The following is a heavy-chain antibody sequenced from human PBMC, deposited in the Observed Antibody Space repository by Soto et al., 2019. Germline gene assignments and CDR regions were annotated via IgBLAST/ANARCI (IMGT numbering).Heavy chain of an antibody. Sequence: EVQLVESGGGVVRPGGSLRLSCAASGFTFDDYGMSWVRQVPGKGWEWFSGINWNGGSTGYADSVKGRFTISRDNAKNSLYLQMNSLRAEDTALYYCARDKVPYGSGSYLVGYWGQGTLVTVSS. D-gene: IGHD3-10*01. J-gene: IGHJ4*02. CDR3: ARDKVPYGSGSYLVGY. CDR2: INWNGGST. V-gene: IGHV3-20*04. CDR1: GFTFDDYG.